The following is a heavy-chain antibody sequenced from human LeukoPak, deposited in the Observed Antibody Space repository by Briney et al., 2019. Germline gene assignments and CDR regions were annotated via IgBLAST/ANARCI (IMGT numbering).Heavy chain of an antibody. CDR2: ISSSSSYI. Sequence: GGSLRLSCAASGFTFSSYSMNWVRQAPGKGLEWVSSISSSSSYIYYADSVKGRFTISRDNAKNSLYLQMDSLRAEDTAVYYCARGGSLGMVRGNWFDSWGQGTLVTVSS. CDR3: ARGGSLGMVRGNWFDS. V-gene: IGHV3-21*01. D-gene: IGHD3-10*01. CDR1: GFTFSSYS. J-gene: IGHJ5*01.